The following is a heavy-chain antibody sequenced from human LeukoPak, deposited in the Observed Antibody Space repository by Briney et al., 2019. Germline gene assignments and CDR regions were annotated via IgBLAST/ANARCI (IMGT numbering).Heavy chain of an antibody. Sequence: PGGSLRLSCAASGFTFDEYAMHWVRQAPGKGLEWVSGISWNSGSIGYADSVKGRFTISRDNAKNSLYLQMNSLRVEDTAVYYCAREFTQRDYWGQGTLVTVSS. CDR1: GFTFDEYA. CDR2: ISWNSGSI. V-gene: IGHV3-9*01. CDR3: AREFTQRDY. J-gene: IGHJ4*02.